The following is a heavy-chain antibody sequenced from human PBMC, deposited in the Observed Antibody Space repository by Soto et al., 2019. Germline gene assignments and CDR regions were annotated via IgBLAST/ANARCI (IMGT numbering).Heavy chain of an antibody. CDR3: ASGSGWYPIITDY. V-gene: IGHV1-18*01. Sequence: VPLVQSGAEVKKPGPSVKVSCKASGYTFTSYGISWVRQAPGQGLEWMGWISAYNGNTNYAQKLQGSVTRTTATATSTAYIEPRSLTSDDPAVYYCASGSGWYPIITDYWGQRTLVTVSS. J-gene: IGHJ4*02. CDR2: ISAYNGNT. CDR1: GYTFTSYG. D-gene: IGHD6-19*01.